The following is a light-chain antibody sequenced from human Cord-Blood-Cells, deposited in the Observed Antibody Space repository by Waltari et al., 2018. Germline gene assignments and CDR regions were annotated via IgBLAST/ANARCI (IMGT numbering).Light chain of an antibody. CDR3: QQYGSSPYT. J-gene: IGKJ2*01. Sequence: EIVLTQSPGTLSLSPGERATLSCRASQSVSSSHLAWYQQNPGQAPRLLIYGASSRATGIPDRFSGSGSGTDFTLTISRLEPEDFAVYYCQQYGSSPYTFGQGTKLEIK. V-gene: IGKV3-20*01. CDR1: QSVSSSH. CDR2: GAS.